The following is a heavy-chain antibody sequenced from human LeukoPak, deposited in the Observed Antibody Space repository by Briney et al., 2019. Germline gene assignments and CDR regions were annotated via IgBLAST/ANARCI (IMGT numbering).Heavy chain of an antibody. CDR2: ISSSSSTI. CDR3: AGESQLPGRGMGPSGMEV. J-gene: IGHJ6*02. D-gene: IGHD2-2*01. V-gene: IGHV3-48*04. Sequence: GGSLRLSCAASGFTFSSYSMNWVRQAPGKGLEWVSYISSSSSTIYYADSVKGRFTISRDNAKNSLYLQMNSLRAEDTAVYYCAGESQLPGRGMGPSGMEVWGQRTTVT. CDR1: GFTFSSYS.